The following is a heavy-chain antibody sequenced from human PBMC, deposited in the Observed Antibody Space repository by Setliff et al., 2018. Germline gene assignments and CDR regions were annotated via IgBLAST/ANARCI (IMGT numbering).Heavy chain of an antibody. J-gene: IGHJ6*03. V-gene: IGHV1-69*06. CDR1: GGIFNSFS. CDR2: IIPLFETT. Sequence: ASVKVSCKASGGIFNSFSITWVRQAPGQGLEWMGRIIPLFETTNYAEKFQGRVTITADKSTSTAYMGLSRLTSEDTAVYYCALEYSNSSPTVYYYMDVWGKGTTVTVSS. CDR3: ALEYSNSSPTVYYYMDV. D-gene: IGHD6-6*01.